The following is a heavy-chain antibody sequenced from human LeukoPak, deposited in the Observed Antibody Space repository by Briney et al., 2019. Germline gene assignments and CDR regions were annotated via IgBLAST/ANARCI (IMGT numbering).Heavy chain of an antibody. CDR2: ISYDGSNK. J-gene: IGHJ4*02. CDR3: AKDGGSTVTTGFDY. Sequence: SCTASGYTFTGYYMHWVRQAPGKGLEWVAVISYDGSNKYYADSVKGRFTISRDNSKNTLYLQMNSLRAEDTAVYYCAKDGGSTVTTGFDYWGQGTLVTVSS. CDR1: GYTFTGYY. V-gene: IGHV3-30*18. D-gene: IGHD4-17*01.